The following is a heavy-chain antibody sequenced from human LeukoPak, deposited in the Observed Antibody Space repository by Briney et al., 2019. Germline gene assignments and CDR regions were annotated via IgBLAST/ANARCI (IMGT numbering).Heavy chain of an antibody. Sequence: SVTVSYKASGGTFSSYAVSWVRQAPGQGLEWMGRIIPILGIANYAQKFQGRVTITADKSTSTAYMELSSLRSEDTAVYYCAGSIGVAGNGGYYFDYWGQGTLVTVSS. J-gene: IGHJ4*02. V-gene: IGHV1-69*04. CDR2: IIPILGIA. D-gene: IGHD6-13*01. CDR3: AGSIGVAGNGGYYFDY. CDR1: GGTFSSYA.